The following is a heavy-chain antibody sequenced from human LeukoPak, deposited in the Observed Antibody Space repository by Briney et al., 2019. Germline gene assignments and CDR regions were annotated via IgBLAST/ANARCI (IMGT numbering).Heavy chain of an antibody. D-gene: IGHD4-23*01. V-gene: IGHV4-34*01. CDR3: ARGGNSKDFDY. Sequence: SETLSPTCAVYGGSFSGYYWSWIRQPPGKGLEWIGEINHSGSTNYNPSLKSRVTISVDTSKNQFSLKLSSVTAADTAVYYCARGGNSKDFDYWGQGTLVTVSS. J-gene: IGHJ4*02. CDR1: GGSFSGYY. CDR2: INHSGST.